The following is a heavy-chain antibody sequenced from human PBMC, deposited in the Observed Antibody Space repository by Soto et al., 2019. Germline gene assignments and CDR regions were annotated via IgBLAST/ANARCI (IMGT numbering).Heavy chain of an antibody. CDR3: TRGIGWFDP. CDR1: GFTFGDYA. CDR2: IRSKAYGGTT. V-gene: IGHV3-49*04. J-gene: IGHJ5*02. D-gene: IGHD2-15*01. Sequence: PGGSLRLSCTASGFTFGDYAMSWVRQAPGKGLEWVGFIRSKAYGGTTEYAASVKGRFTISRDDSKSIAYLQMNSLKTEDTAVYYRTRGIGWFDPWGQGTLVTVSS.